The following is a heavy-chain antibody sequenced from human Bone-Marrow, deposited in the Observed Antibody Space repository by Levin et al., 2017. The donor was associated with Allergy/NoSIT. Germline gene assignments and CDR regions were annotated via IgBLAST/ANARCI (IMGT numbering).Heavy chain of an antibody. CDR1: GFTFDDYA. Sequence: SLKISCVASGFTFDDYAMHWVRQPPGKGLEWVSIINWNSGTIAYADSVKGRFTVSRDNAKNSLYLQMNCLRAEDTALYYCARDVYLGQWPPQYTMDVWGQGTTVTVS. D-gene: IGHD6-19*01. J-gene: IGHJ6*02. CDR3: ARDVYLGQWPPQYTMDV. V-gene: IGHV3-9*01. CDR2: INWNSGTI.